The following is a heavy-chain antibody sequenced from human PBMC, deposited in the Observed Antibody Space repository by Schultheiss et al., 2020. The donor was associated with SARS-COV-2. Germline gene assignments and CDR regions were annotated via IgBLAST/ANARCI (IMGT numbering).Heavy chain of an antibody. D-gene: IGHD3-3*01. CDR1: GGTFSSYA. Sequence: LVKVSCKASGGTFSSYAISWVRQAPGQGLEWMGGIIPIFGTANYAQKFQGRVTITADESTSTAYMELSSLRSEDTAVYYCARDRYDFWSGYVSYWYFDLWGRGTLVTVSS. J-gene: IGHJ2*01. V-gene: IGHV1-69*13. CDR3: ARDRYDFWSGYVSYWYFDL. CDR2: IIPIFGTA.